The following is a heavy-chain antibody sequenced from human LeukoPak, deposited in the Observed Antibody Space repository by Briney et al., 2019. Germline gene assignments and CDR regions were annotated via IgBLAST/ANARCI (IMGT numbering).Heavy chain of an antibody. J-gene: IGHJ6*02. V-gene: IGHV4-39*07. D-gene: IGHD3-9*01. Sequence: SETLSLTCTVSGDSISSSSYYWGWIRQPPGKGLEWIGEINHSGSTNYNPSLKSRVTISVDTSKNQFSLKLSSVTAADTAVYYCARGKKYYDILTGPYHYYGMDVWGQGTTVTVSS. CDR2: INHSGST. CDR1: GDSISSSSYY. CDR3: ARGKKYYDILTGPYHYYGMDV.